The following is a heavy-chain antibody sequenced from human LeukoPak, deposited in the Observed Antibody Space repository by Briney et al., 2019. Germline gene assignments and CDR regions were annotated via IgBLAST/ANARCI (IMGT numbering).Heavy chain of an antibody. V-gene: IGHV4-61*09. J-gene: IGHJ4*02. CDR1: GGSISSGNYY. D-gene: IGHD2-2*01. CDR2: ISLSGST. Sequence: PSETLSLTCTVSGGSISSGNYYWSWIRQPAGEGLEWIGHISLSGSTNYNPSLKSRVTISIDTSRNQFSLEMTSVTAADTAVYYCVRTGYCHNTNCYYFDYWGQGTLVTVSS. CDR3: VRTGYCHNTNCYYFDY.